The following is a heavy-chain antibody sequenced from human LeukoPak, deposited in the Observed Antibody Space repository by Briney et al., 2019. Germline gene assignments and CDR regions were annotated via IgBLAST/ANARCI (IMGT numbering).Heavy chain of an antibody. CDR1: GGSFSAYY. V-gene: IGHV4-34*01. CDR3: ARGVSYYYDSSGYGG. CDR2: INHSGST. J-gene: IGHJ4*02. Sequence: PSETLSLTCAVYGGSFSAYYWSWIRQPPGKGLEWIGEINHSGSTNYNPSLKSRVTISVDTSKNQFSLKLSSVTAADTAVYYCARGVSYYYDSSGYGGWGQGTLVTVSS. D-gene: IGHD3-22*01.